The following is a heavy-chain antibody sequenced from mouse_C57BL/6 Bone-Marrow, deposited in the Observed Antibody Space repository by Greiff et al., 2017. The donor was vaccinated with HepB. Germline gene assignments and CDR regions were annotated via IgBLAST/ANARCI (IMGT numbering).Heavy chain of an antibody. CDR1: GYTFTDYE. CDR2: IDPETGGT. CDR3: TRYVSSWFAY. Sequence: QVQLQQSGAELVRPGASVTLSCKASGYTFTDYEMHWVKQTPVHGLEWIGAIDPETGGTAYNQKFKGKAILTADKSSSTAYMELRSLTSEDSAVYYCTRYVSSWFAYWGQGTLVTVSA. V-gene: IGHV1-15*01. J-gene: IGHJ3*01. D-gene: IGHD1-1*01.